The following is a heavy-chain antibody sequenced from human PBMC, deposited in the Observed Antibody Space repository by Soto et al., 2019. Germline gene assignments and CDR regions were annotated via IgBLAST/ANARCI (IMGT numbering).Heavy chain of an antibody. CDR2: INPNSGGT. CDR1: GYTFTGYY. D-gene: IGHD2-2*01. CDR3: ARGIVVVPAAIGYYYYGMDV. J-gene: IGHJ6*02. V-gene: IGHV1-2*04. Sequence: ASVKVSCKASGYTFTGYYMHWVRQAPGQGLEWMGWINPNSGGTNYAQKFQGWVTMTRDTSISTAYMELSRLRSDDTAVYYCARGIVVVPAAIGYYYYGMDVWGQGTTVTVSS.